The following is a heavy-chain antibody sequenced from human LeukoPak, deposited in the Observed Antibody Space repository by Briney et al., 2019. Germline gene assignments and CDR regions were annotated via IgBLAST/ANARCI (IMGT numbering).Heavy chain of an antibody. J-gene: IGHJ4*02. D-gene: IGHD1-26*01. Sequence: AGGSLRLSCAASGFTFSDHYLDWVRQAPGKGLEWVGRTRNKANSYITEYAASVKGRFTISRDDSKNSLYLQMSSLKTDDTAMYYCASIRGTFGYWGQGTLVTVSS. V-gene: IGHV3-72*01. CDR3: ASIRGTFGY. CDR1: GFTFSDHY. CDR2: TRNKANSYIT.